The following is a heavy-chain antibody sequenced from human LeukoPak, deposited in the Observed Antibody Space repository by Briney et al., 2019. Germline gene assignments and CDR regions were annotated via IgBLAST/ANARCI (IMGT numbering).Heavy chain of an antibody. CDR3: ARGRNWYSGTYYGAFDY. Sequence: PSETLSLTCAVSGYSLSSGYYWGWIRQPPGKGLEWIGRIYASGSTNYNPSLKSRVTISVDTSKNQFSLNLSSVTAADTAVYYCARGRNWYSGTYYGAFDYWGQGVLVTVSS. D-gene: IGHD1-26*01. J-gene: IGHJ4*02. CDR2: IYASGST. V-gene: IGHV4-38-2*01. CDR1: GYSLSSGYY.